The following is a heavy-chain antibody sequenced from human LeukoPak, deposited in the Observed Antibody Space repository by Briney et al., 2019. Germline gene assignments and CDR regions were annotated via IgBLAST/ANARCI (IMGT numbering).Heavy chain of an antibody. CDR1: GFTFSSYA. D-gene: IGHD3-9*01. Sequence: GGSLRLSCAASGFTFSSYAMSWVRQAPGKGLEWVSAISGSGGSTYYADSVKGRFTISRDSSKNTLYLQMNSLRAEDTAVYYCAKDPGYDILTGYYSYWGQGTLVTVSS. CDR3: AKDPGYDILTGYYSY. CDR2: ISGSGGST. J-gene: IGHJ4*02. V-gene: IGHV3-23*01.